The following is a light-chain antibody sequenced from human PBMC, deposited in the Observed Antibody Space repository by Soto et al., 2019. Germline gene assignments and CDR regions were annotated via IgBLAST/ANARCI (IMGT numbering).Light chain of an antibody. CDR1: NSDIGNYNF. J-gene: IGLJ3*02. CDR3: CSFAGSHTWV. V-gene: IGLV2-23*02. Sequence: QSVLTQPASVSGSPGQSITISCTGTNSDIGNYNFVSWYQQHPGKAPKLMISEVNKRPSGVSNRFSGSKSANTASLTISGLQTEDEAHYYCCSFAGSHTWVFGGGTKVTVL. CDR2: EVN.